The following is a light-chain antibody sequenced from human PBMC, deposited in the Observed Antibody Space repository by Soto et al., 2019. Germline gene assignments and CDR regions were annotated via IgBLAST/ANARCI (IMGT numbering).Light chain of an antibody. CDR2: DDN. V-gene: IGLV1-51*01. CDR1: SSSIGNNY. J-gene: IGLJ2*01. CDR3: ATWDGSLPGEV. Sequence: QSVLTQSPSVSAAPGQQVTISCSGSSSSIGNNYVSWYQQLPGTAPKLLIYDDNKRPSGIPDRFSGSKSGTSGTLDITGLQTGDEADYYCATWDGSLPGEVFGGGTKLTVL.